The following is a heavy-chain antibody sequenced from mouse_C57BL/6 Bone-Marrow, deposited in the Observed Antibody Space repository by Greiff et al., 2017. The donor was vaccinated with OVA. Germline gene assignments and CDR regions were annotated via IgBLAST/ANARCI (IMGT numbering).Heavy chain of an antibody. CDR1: GYAFTNYL. D-gene: IGHD2-5*01. CDR2: INPGSGGT. V-gene: IGHV1-54*01. J-gene: IGHJ4*01. CDR3: ARERDYSNLYAMAY. Sequence: QVQLQQSGAELVRPGTSVKVSCKASGYAFTNYLIEWVKQRPGQGLEWIGVINPGSGGTNYNEKFKGKATLTADKSSSTAYMQLSSLTSEDSAVYFGARERDYSNLYAMAYWGQGTSVTAPS.